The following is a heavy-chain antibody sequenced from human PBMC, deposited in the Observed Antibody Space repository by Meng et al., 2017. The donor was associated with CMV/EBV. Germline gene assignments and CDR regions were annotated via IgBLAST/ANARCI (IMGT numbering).Heavy chain of an antibody. J-gene: IGHJ4*02. CDR3: ARARPLMDY. Sequence: QVQRVESGGGVVQPGRSLRLSCAASGFTFSSYAMHWVRQAPGKGLEWVAVISYDGSNKYYADSVKGRFTISRDNSKNTLYLQMNSLRAEDTAVYYCARARPLMDYWGQGTLVTVSS. CDR1: GFTFSSYA. V-gene: IGHV3-30-3*01. D-gene: IGHD3-16*01. CDR2: ISYDGSNK.